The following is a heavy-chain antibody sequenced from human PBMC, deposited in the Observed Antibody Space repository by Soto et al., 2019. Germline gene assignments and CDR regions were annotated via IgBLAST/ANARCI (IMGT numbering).Heavy chain of an antibody. CDR2: ISSSSSYI. Sequence: PGGSLRLSCAASGFTFSSYSMNWVRQAPGKGLEWVSSISSSSSYIYYADSVKGRFTISRDNAKNSLYLQMNNLRAEDTAVYYCAREVRVYCSSASCYPGEGMDVWGQGTTVTVSS. V-gene: IGHV3-21*01. D-gene: IGHD2-2*01. CDR3: AREVRVYCSSASCYPGEGMDV. J-gene: IGHJ6*02. CDR1: GFTFSSYS.